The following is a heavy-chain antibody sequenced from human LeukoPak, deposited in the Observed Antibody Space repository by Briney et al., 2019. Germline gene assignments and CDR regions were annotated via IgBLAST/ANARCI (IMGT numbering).Heavy chain of an antibody. V-gene: IGHV3-74*01. J-gene: IGHJ6*03. CDR1: GFTFTGNS. CDR2: IHRDGGMT. CDR3: VRETGTIGYYMDV. D-gene: IGHD2-15*01. Sequence: GGSLRLSCAASGFTFTGNSMHWVRQGPGKGLVWVARIHRDGGMTRYADSVEGRFTISRDNAKNTLYLQMNSLRAEDTAIYYCVRETGTIGYYMDVWGKGATVTVSS.